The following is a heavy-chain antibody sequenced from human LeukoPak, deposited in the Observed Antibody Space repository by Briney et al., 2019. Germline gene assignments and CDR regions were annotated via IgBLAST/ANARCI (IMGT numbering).Heavy chain of an antibody. CDR2: INHSGST. CDR3: ARTGLKGSYSKRFDY. Sequence: SETLSLTCAVSGGSISSSHWWSWIRQPPGKGLEWIGEINHSGSTNYNPSLKSRVTISVDTSKNQFSLKLSSVTAADTAVYYCARTGLKGSYSKRFDYWGQGTLVTVSS. CDR1: GGSISSSHW. V-gene: IGHV4-4*02. D-gene: IGHD1-26*01. J-gene: IGHJ4*02.